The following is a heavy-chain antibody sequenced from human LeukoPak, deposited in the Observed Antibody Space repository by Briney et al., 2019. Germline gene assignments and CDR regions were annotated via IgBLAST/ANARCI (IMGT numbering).Heavy chain of an antibody. CDR1: GYTFTGYY. D-gene: IGHD1-26*01. V-gene: IGHV1-2*02. Sequence: EASVKVSCKASGYTFTGYYMHWVRQAPGQGLEWMGWINPNTGGTNYAQKFQGRVTMTRDTTISAAFMELSRLTSDDTAVYYCASYPRYSPSPPFDYWGQGTLVTVSS. CDR2: INPNTGGT. CDR3: ASYPRYSPSPPFDY. J-gene: IGHJ4*02.